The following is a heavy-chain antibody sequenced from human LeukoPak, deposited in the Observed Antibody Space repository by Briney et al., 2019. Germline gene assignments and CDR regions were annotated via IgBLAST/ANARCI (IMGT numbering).Heavy chain of an antibody. V-gene: IGHV4-59*01. D-gene: IGHD3-22*01. J-gene: IGHJ4*02. CDR1: GGSISSYY. CDR2: IYYSGST. Sequence: SDTLSLTCTVSGGSISSYYWSWIRQPPGKGLEWIGYIYYSGSTNYNPSLKSRVTISVDTSKNQFSLKLSSVTAADTAVYYCARGRPPKYYYDSSGYPFDYWGQGTLVTVSS. CDR3: ARGRPPKYYYDSSGYPFDY.